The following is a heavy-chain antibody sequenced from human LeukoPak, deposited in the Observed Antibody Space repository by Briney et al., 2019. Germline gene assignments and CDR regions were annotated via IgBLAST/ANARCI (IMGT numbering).Heavy chain of an antibody. J-gene: IGHJ4*02. V-gene: IGHV3-23*01. CDR2: ISGSGGST. CDR3: AKAGRGWYYFDY. CDR1: GFTFSSYA. D-gene: IGHD6-19*01. Sequence: PGGSLRLSCAASGFTFSSYAMSWVRQAPGKGLERVSAISGSGGSTYYADSVKGRFTISRDNSKNTLYLQMNSLRAEDTAVYYCAKAGRGWYYFDYWGQGTLVTVSS.